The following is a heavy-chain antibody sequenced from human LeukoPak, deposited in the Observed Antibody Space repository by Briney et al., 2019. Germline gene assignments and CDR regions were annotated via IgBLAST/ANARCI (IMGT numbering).Heavy chain of an antibody. CDR1: GYTFTSYA. CDR3: ASTSLEGRPYYYDSSGYLRGFDY. D-gene: IGHD3-22*01. J-gene: IGHJ4*02. CDR2: IIPIFGTA. Sequence: SVKVSCKASGYTFTSYAISWVRQAPGQGLEWMGGIIPIFGTANYAQKFQGRVTITADESTSTAYMELSSLRSEDTAVYYCASTSLEGRPYYYDSSGYLRGFDYWGQGTLVTVSS. V-gene: IGHV1-69*13.